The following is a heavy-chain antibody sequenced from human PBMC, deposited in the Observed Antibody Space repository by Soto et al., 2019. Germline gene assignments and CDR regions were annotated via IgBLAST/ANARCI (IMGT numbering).Heavy chain of an antibody. CDR2: ISGSGGDHT. CDR3: AKKFGYSNSSGYYPGAFEY. Sequence: EVHLLESGGDLVQPGGSLRLSCAASGFTFGTYAMAWVLQAPGKGLEWVSAISGSGGDHTYYADTVKDRFTISRDNSKSPLYLQMNSPRDEDTTVYYCAKKFGYSNSSGYYPGAFEYWGQGTLVTVSS. V-gene: IGHV3-23*01. D-gene: IGHD3-22*01. J-gene: IGHJ4*02. CDR1: GFTFGTYA.